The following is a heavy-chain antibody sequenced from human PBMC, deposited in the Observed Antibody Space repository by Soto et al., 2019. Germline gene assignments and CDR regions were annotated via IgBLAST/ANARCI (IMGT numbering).Heavy chain of an antibody. CDR3: ARGRYHFFDY. D-gene: IGHD2-2*02. Sequence: GGSLRLSCAASEFTLSDFYVTWIRQAPGKGLEWVPHIGSSGTTTYYADSVQGRFTISRGNARNSVYLQMNSLRGEDTAVYYCARGRYHFFDYWGRGTLVTVSS. J-gene: IGHJ4*02. V-gene: IGHV3-11*01. CDR1: EFTLSDFY. CDR2: IGSSGTTT.